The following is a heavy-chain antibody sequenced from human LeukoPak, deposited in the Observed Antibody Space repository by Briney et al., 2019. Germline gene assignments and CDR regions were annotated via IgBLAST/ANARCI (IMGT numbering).Heavy chain of an antibody. CDR2: IKKDGSEK. CDR1: GFTFSDYY. V-gene: IGHV3-7*01. D-gene: IGHD3-22*01. J-gene: IGHJ4*02. CDR3: ARDLYRIVVVPHYFDY. Sequence: PGGSLRLSCAASGFTFSDYYMSWVRQAPGKGLEWVANIKKDGSEKYYVDSVKGRFTISRDNAKNSLYLQMNSLRAEDTAVYYCARDLYRIVVVPHYFDYWGQGTPVTVSS.